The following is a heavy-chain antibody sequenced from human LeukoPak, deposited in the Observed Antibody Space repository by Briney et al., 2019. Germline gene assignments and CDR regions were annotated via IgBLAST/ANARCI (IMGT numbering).Heavy chain of an antibody. D-gene: IGHD2-15*01. J-gene: IGHJ4*02. Sequence: SETLSLTCTVSGGSISSSSYYWGWIRQPPGKGLEWIGSIYYSGSTYYNPSLKSRVTISVDTSKNQFSLKLSSVTAADTAVYYCARGLRYCSGGSCNYFDYWGQGTLVTVSS. CDR3: ARGLRYCSGGSCNYFDY. V-gene: IGHV4-39*07. CDR1: GGSISSSSYY. CDR2: IYYSGST.